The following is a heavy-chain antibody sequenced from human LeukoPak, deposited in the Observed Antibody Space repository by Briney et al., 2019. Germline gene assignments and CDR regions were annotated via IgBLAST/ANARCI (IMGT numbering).Heavy chain of an antibody. CDR1: GFTFSSYW. D-gene: IGHD3-22*01. CDR3: ARGGDDSSGYPYYSGMDV. CDR2: IKQDGSEK. J-gene: IGHJ6*02. Sequence: GGSLRVSCAASGFTFSSYWMSWVRQAPGKGLEWVANIKQDGSEKYYLDSVKGRFTISRDNAKNSLYLQMNSLRAEDTALYYCARGGDDSSGYPYYSGMDVWGQGTTVTVSS. V-gene: IGHV3-7*01.